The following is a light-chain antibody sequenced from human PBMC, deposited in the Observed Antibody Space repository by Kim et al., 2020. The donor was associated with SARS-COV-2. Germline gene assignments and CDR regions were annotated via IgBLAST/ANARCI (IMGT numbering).Light chain of an antibody. CDR3: LAWDSSSGSYV. CDR2: QDE. CDR1: KLGNKY. V-gene: IGLV3-1*01. J-gene: IGLJ1*01. Sequence: YELTQPPSVSASPGQAASITCSGDKLGNKYASWYQQKPGQSPVLVIYQDEKRPSGIPERFSGSNSGNSATLTISGTQAMDEADYFCLAWDSSSGSYVFGPGTKVTVL.